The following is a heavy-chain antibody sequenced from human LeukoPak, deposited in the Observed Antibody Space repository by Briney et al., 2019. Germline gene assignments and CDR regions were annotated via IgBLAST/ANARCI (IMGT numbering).Heavy chain of an antibody. V-gene: IGHV1-18*01. CDR1: GYTFTSYG. Sequence: ASVKVSCKASGYTFTSYGISWVRQAPGQGLEWMGWISAYNGNTNYAQKLQGRVTMTTDTSTSTAYMELRSLRSDDTAVYYCARGPWIGVATRGAFDIWGQGTMVTVSS. CDR3: ARGPWIGVATRGAFDI. CDR2: ISAYNGNT. D-gene: IGHD5-12*01. J-gene: IGHJ3*02.